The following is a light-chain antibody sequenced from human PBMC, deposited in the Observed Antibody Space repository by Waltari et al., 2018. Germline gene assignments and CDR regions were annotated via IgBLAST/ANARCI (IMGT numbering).Light chain of an antibody. Sequence: SYELTQTPSVSVSPGQTARITCSGHELPRKYAYWFQQKSGQAPRLVIYADTKRPSGIPERFSGSRSGTVATLTITGAQVDDEADYYCYSSDSTGLRVFGGGTTVVVL. V-gene: IGLV3-10*01. J-gene: IGLJ1*01. CDR3: YSSDSTGLRV. CDR2: ADT. CDR1: ELPRKY.